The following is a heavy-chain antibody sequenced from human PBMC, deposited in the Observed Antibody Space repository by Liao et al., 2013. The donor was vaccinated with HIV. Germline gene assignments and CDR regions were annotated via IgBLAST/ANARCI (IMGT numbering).Heavy chain of an antibody. V-gene: IGHV4-34*01. CDR1: GGSFSAYY. Sequence: QVQLQQWGAGLLKPSETLSLTCAVYGGSFSAYYWSWIRQSPREGAWSGLGKVNHGGTTNYNPSLKSRVTISVDTSKNQFSLRVNSVAVADTAVYYCARLTVRFRRQAFLRYMDVWGTGTTVTVSS. D-gene: IGHD2/OR15-2a*01. CDR3: ARLTVRFRRQAFLRYMDV. CDR2: VNHGGTT. J-gene: IGHJ6*03.